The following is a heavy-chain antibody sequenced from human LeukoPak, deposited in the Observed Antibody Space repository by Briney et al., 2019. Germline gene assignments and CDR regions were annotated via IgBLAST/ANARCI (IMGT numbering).Heavy chain of an antibody. V-gene: IGHV3-49*04. D-gene: IGHD3-10*01. CDR3: TRDWFGVAIDY. Sequence: GGSLRLSCTASGFTFGDYAMSWVRQAPGKGLEWVGFIRNKAYGGTTEYAASVKGRFTISRDDSKSIDYLQVNSLKTEDTAVYYCTRDWFGVAIDYWGQGTLVTVSS. J-gene: IGHJ4*02. CDR2: IRNKAYGGTT. CDR1: GFTFGDYA.